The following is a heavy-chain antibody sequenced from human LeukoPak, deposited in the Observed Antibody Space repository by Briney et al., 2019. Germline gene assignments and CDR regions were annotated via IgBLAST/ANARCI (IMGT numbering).Heavy chain of an antibody. CDR2: INPNSGGT. D-gene: IGHD6-19*01. Sequence: GASVKVSCKASGYTFTGYYMHWVRQAPGQGLEWMGWINPNSGGTNYAQKFQGRVTMTRDTSISTAYMELSRLRSDDTAVYYCARDQVRIAVAGTDYYYYGMDVWGQGTTVTVSS. CDR1: GYTFTGYY. CDR3: ARDQVRIAVAGTDYYYYGMDV. V-gene: IGHV1-2*02. J-gene: IGHJ6*02.